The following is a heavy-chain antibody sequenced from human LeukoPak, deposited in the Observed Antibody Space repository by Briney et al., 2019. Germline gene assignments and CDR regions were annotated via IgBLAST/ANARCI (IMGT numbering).Heavy chain of an antibody. D-gene: IGHD3-22*01. V-gene: IGHV4-59*01. CDR1: GGSISSYY. J-gene: IGHJ3*02. CDR2: IYYSGSA. Sequence: SETLSLTCTVSGGSISSYYRSWIRQPPGKGLEWIGYIYYSGSANYNPSLKSRVTISVDTSKNQFSLKLSSVTAADTAVYYCARGGLDSSGYWAAFDIWGQGTMVTVSS. CDR3: ARGGLDSSGYWAAFDI.